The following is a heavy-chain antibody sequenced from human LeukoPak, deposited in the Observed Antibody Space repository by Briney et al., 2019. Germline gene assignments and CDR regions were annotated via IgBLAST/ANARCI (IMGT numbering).Heavy chain of an antibody. CDR2: ISYSGST. Sequence: PSETLSLTCTVSGDSISNYYWNWIRQPPGKGLEWIGYISYSGSTNSNPSLKSRVTMSVDTSKNQFSLNLSSLTAADTAVYYCARRVLMSSTGVPDTWLDPWGQGTLVT. D-gene: IGHD2-8*01. J-gene: IGHJ5*02. CDR3: ARRVLMSSTGVPDTWLDP. V-gene: IGHV4-59*12. CDR1: GDSISNYY.